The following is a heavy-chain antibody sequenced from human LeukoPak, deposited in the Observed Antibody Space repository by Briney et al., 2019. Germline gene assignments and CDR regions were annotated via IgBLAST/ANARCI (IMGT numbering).Heavy chain of an antibody. V-gene: IGHV4-59*08. J-gene: IGHJ2*01. CDR1: GGSISSYY. CDR2: IYYSGST. Sequence: PSETLSLTCTVSGGSISSYYWSWIRQPPGKVLEWIGYIYYSGSTNYNPSLKSRVTISVDTSKNQFSLKLSSVTAADTAVYYCARSGGSTVTTRYFDLWGRGTLVTVSS. CDR3: ARSGGSTVTTRYFDL. D-gene: IGHD4-17*01.